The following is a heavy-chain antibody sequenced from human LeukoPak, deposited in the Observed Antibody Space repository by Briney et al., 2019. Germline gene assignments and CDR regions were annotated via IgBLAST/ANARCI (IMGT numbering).Heavy chain of an antibody. J-gene: IGHJ6*03. CDR1: GFTFSSYL. CDR2: ISYDGSNK. V-gene: IGHV3-30*04. Sequence: GGSLRLSCAASGFTFSSYLMSWVRQAPGKGLEWVAVISYDGSNKYYTDSVKGRFTISRDNSKNTLYLQMNSLRGEDTAVYYCAKDWRRIVLVAAVTRHGNYMDVWGKGTTVTISS. D-gene: IGHD2-15*01. CDR3: AKDWRRIVLVAAVTRHGNYMDV.